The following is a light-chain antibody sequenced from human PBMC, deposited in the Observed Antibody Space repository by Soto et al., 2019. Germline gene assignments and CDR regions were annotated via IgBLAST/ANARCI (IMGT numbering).Light chain of an antibody. J-gene: IGKJ5*01. CDR2: DAY. CDR3: QQRHMWPIT. Sequence: EVLLTQSPVTLSLSPGESSRLSGRASQSFRGLLAWYQQKPGQAPRLLIYDAYRRATGIPPRFSGSGSGTDFTLTISSLEPEDSAVYYCQQRHMWPITFGQGTRLEIK. CDR1: QSFRGL. V-gene: IGKV3-11*01.